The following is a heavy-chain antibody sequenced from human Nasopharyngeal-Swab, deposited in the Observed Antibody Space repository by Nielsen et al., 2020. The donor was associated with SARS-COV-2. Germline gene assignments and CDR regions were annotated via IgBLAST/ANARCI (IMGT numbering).Heavy chain of an antibody. V-gene: IGHV3-21*01. Sequence: GESLKISCAASGFTFSSYSMNWVRRAPGKGLEWVSSISSSSSYIYYADSVKGRFTISRDNAKNSLYLQMNSLRAEDTAVYYCARDLHYGSGTYWGQGTLVTVSS. J-gene: IGHJ4*02. CDR1: GFTFSSYS. CDR2: ISSSSSYI. D-gene: IGHD3-10*01. CDR3: ARDLHYGSGTY.